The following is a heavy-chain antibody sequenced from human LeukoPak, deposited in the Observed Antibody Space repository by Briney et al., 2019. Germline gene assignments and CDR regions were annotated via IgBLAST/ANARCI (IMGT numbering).Heavy chain of an antibody. J-gene: IGHJ4*02. CDR2: IWYDASKE. CDR3: ARDFEFTTEDTFASPDY. V-gene: IGHV3-33*01. CDR1: GFIFSNYG. Sequence: HSGGSLRLSCEASGFIFSNYGMHWIRQAPGKGVEWVAVIWYDASKEYYQNSVEGRFTISRDDYKNTLYLQMNSLRPEDTAMYYCARDFEFTTEDTFASPDYWGQGTLVTVSS. D-gene: IGHD5-18*01.